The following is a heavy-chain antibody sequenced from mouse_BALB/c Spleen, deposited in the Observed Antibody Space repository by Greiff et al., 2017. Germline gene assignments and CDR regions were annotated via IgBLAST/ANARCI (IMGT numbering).Heavy chain of an antibody. V-gene: IGHV1-69*02. J-gene: IGHJ2*01. D-gene: IGHD1-1*01. CDR1: GYTFTSYW. Sequence: QVQLQQSGAELVRPGASVKLSCKASGYTFTSYWINWVKQRPGQGLEWIGNIYPSDSYTNYNQKFKDKATLTVDKSSSTAYMQLSSPTSEDSAVYYCTRATTVAPDYWGQGTTLTVSS. CDR2: IYPSDSYT. CDR3: TRATTVAPDY.